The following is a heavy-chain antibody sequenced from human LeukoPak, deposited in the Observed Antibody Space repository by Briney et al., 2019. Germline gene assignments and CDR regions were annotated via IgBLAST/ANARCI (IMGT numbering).Heavy chain of an antibody. V-gene: IGHV5-51*01. CDR2: IYPGDSYPGDSKT. J-gene: IGHJ6*03. Sequence: GESLKISCKAYGYKFSNYWIGWVRQMPGKGLELMGIIYPGDSYPGDSKTKYSPSFQGQVTISADKSISTAYLQWGSLKASDTAIYYCARHRFCTTVSGYEGPSAQYNYYMDIWGKGSTVIVSS. CDR1: GYKFSNYW. CDR3: ARHRFCTTVSGYEGPSAQYNYYMDI. D-gene: IGHD2-2*01.